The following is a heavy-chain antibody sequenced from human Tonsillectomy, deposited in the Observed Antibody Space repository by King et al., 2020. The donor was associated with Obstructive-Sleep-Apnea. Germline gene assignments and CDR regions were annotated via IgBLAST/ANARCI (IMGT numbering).Heavy chain of an antibody. D-gene: IGHD2-21*02. CDR3: ARDNISGVGTFDY. CDR1: GGSISSSSYY. J-gene: IGHJ4*02. V-gene: IGHV4-39*07. CDR2: IYYSGST. Sequence: QLQESGPGLVKPSETLSLTCTVSGGSISSSSYYWGWIRQPPGKGLEWIGSIYYSGSTYYNPSLKSRVTISVDTSKNQFSLKLSSVTAADTAVYYCARDNISGVGTFDYWGQGTLVTVSS.